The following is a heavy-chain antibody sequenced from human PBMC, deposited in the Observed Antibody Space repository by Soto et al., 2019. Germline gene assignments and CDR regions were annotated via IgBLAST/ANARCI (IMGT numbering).Heavy chain of an antibody. J-gene: IGHJ4*02. V-gene: IGHV3-7*05. D-gene: IGHD3-10*01. Sequence: EVQLVESGGGLVQPGGSLRLSCAASGFTFSDYWMSWVRQAPGKGLECVANIKTDGSEKYYVDPVKGRFTISRDNAKNSLYLQMNSLRAEDTAVYYCASSMGRGGNDYLGQGTLITVSS. CDR1: GFTFSDYW. CDR3: ASSMGRGGNDY. CDR2: IKTDGSEK.